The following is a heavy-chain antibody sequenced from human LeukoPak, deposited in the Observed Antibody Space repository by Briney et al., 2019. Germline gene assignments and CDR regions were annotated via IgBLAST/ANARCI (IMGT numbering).Heavy chain of an antibody. V-gene: IGHV1-18*01. CDR1: GYTFTSYG. CDR3: ASRRPKERSGYYKLGP. CDR2: ISAYNGNT. D-gene: IGHD3-3*01. Sequence: ASVKVSCKASGYTFTSYGISWVRQAPGQGLEWMGWISAYNGNTNYAQKLQGRVTMTTDTSTSTAYMELRSLRADDTAVYYCASRRPKERSGYYKLGPGGQGTLVTVSS. J-gene: IGHJ5*02.